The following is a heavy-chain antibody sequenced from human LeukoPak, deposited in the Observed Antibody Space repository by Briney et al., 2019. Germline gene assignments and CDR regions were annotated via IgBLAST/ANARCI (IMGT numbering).Heavy chain of an antibody. CDR3: ARLYIGGYSRSANYNWFDP. D-gene: IGHD6-6*01. V-gene: IGHV4-34*01. CDR2: INHSGST. CDR1: GGSFSGYY. J-gene: IGHJ5*02. Sequence: SETLSLTCAVYGGSFSGYYRSWIRQPPGKGLEWIGEINHSGSTNYNPCIKSRVTISVDTSKNQFSLNLTSVTAADTAVYYCARLYIGGYSRSANYNWFDPWGQGTLVSVSS.